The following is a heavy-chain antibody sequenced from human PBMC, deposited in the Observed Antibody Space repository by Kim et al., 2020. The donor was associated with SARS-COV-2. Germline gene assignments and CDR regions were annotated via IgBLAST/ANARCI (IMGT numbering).Heavy chain of an antibody. Sequence: ASVKVSCKASGYTFTSYSVHWVRQAPGQRLEWMGWINAGNGKTEYSEKFQGRVTSTRDTSASTAYMELSSLRSEDTAVYYCARMGPNNGSWRDYGMDVWGQGTTVTVSS. CDR2: INAGNGKT. J-gene: IGHJ6*02. CDR3: ARMGPNNGSWRDYGMDV. D-gene: IGHD6-13*01. V-gene: IGHV1-3*01. CDR1: GYTFTSYS.